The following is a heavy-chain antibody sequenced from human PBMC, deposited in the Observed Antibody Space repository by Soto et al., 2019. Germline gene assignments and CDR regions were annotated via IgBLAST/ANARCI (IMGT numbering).Heavy chain of an antibody. D-gene: IGHD1-1*01. V-gene: IGHV2-5*02. CDR2: IYWDDDK. J-gene: IGHJ4*02. Sequence: QITLKESGPTLVKPTQTLTLTCTLSGFSLSTSGVGVGWIRQPPGKALEWLALIYWDDDKRYSPSLKSRLTITKDTSKNQVVLTMTNMDPVDTATYYCAHRLRWNTDVCFDYWGQGTLVTVSS. CDR3: AHRLRWNTDVCFDY. CDR1: GFSLSTSGVG.